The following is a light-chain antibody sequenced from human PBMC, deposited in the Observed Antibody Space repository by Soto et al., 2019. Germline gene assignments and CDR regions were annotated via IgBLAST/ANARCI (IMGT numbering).Light chain of an antibody. CDR2: QVS. V-gene: IGLV2-14*01. CDR1: SSDIGAYNS. CDR3: GTWDSSLTIGVI. J-gene: IGLJ2*01. Sequence: QSALTQPASVSGSPGQSITISCTGTSSDIGAYNSVSWYQQHPGKAPKLIVFQVSFRPSAVSDRFSGSKSDNTASLTISGLQTEDEADYYCGTWDSSLTIGVIFGGGTKLTVL.